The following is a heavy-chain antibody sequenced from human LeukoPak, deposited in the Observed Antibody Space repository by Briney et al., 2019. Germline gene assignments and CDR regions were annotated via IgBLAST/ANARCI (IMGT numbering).Heavy chain of an antibody. CDR1: GGTFSSYA. Sequence: ASVKVSCKASGGTFSSYAISWVRQAPGQGLEWMGIINPSGGSTSYAQKFQGRVTMTRDTSTSTVYMELSSLRSEDTAVYYCATEVAYDILTGWFDPRGQGTLVTVSS. J-gene: IGHJ5*02. D-gene: IGHD3-9*01. CDR3: ATEVAYDILTGWFDP. V-gene: IGHV1-46*01. CDR2: INPSGGST.